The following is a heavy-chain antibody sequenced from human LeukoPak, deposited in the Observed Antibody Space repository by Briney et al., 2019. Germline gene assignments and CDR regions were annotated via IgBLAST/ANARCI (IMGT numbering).Heavy chain of an antibody. CDR3: ARQRSSRDRFDY. CDR1: GYNFTTYW. Sequence: GESLKISCKASGYNFTTYWIGWVRQMPGKGLEWMGIINPGDSDTRYSPSFEGQVTISADKSISTAYLQWSSLKAADTAMYYCARQRSSRDRFDYWGQGTLVTVSS. CDR2: INPGDSDT. V-gene: IGHV5-51*01. D-gene: IGHD3-10*01. J-gene: IGHJ4*02.